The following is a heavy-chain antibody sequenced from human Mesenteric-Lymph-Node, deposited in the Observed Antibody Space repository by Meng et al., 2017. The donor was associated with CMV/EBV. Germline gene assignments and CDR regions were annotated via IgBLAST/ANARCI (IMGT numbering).Heavy chain of an antibody. CDR2: INPSNGDT. CDR3: ARDYWRGGGVDY. J-gene: IGHJ4*02. Sequence: ASVKVSCKASGYTFSGYYIHWVRQAPGQGFEWMGWINPSNGDTKFAQKFQGRVTVTRDTSITTTHLDLSRLKSDDTAVYYCARDYWRGGGVDYWGQGSLVTVLL. V-gene: IGHV1-2*02. D-gene: IGHD1-1*01. CDR1: GYTFSGYY.